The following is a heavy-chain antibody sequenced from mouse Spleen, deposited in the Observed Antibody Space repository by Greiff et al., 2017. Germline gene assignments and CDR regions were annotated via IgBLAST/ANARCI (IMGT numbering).Heavy chain of an antibody. V-gene: IGHV7-3*02. Sequence: EVQRVESGGGLVQPGGSLRLSCATSGFTFTDYYMSWVRQPPGKALEWLGFIRNKANGYTTEYSASVKGRFTISRDNSQSILYLQMNTLRAEDSATYYCAREGARYWYFDVWGAGTTVTVSS. J-gene: IGHJ1*01. CDR3: AREGARYWYFDV. CDR1: GFTFTDYY. CDR2: IRNKANGYTT.